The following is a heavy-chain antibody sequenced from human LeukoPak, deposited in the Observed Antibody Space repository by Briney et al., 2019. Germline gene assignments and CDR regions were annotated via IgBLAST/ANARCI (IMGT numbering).Heavy chain of an antibody. CDR3: TITFGEVIVKPY. J-gene: IGHJ4*02. Sequence: SETLSLTCTVSGGSISSSSYYWGWIRQPPGKGLEWIGSIYYSGSTYYNPSLKSRVTISVDTSKNQFSLKLSSVTAADTAVYYCTITFGEVIVKPYWGQGTLVTVSS. D-gene: IGHD3-16*02. CDR2: IYYSGST. V-gene: IGHV4-39*07. CDR1: GGSISSSSYY.